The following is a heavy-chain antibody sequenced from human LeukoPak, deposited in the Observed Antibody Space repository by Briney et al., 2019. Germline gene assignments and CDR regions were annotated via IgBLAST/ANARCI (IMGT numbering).Heavy chain of an antibody. CDR3: ARVHPVWYFDL. J-gene: IGHJ2*01. CDR2: ISSSSSTI. CDR1: GFTFSSYS. Sequence: GGSLRLSCAASGFTFSSYSMNWVRQAPGKGLERVSYISSSSSTIYYADSVKGRFTISRDNAKNSLYLQMNSLRAEDTAVYYCARVHPVWYFDLWGRGTLVTVSS. V-gene: IGHV3-48*04.